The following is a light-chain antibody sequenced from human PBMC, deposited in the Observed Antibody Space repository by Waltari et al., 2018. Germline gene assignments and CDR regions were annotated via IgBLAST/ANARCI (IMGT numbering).Light chain of an antibody. CDR2: WAS. V-gene: IGKV4-1*01. Sequence: LLTNSPPSLPVSSGGTPPIHCHARMSGVSSSNNKNYLAWYQQKPGQPPKLLIYWASTRESGVPDRFSGSGSGTDFTLTISSLQAEDVAVYYCQQYYSTPPTFGGGTKVEIK. CDR1: MSGVSSSNNKNY. CDR3: QQYYSTPPT. J-gene: IGKJ4*02.